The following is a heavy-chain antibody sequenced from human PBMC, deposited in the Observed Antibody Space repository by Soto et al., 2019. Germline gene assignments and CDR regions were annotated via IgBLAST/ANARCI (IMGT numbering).Heavy chain of an antibody. Sequence: PSETLALTFTVSGGSINSSSYYGCWIRQPPGKGLEWIGSIYYSGSTYYNPSLKSRVTISVDTSKNQFSLKLSSVTAADTAVYYCPGFHYYYGMDVWGQGTTVTVSS. V-gene: IGHV4-39*01. CDR2: IYYSGST. CDR3: PGFHYYYGMDV. J-gene: IGHJ6*02. D-gene: IGHD3-10*01. CDR1: GGSINSSSYY.